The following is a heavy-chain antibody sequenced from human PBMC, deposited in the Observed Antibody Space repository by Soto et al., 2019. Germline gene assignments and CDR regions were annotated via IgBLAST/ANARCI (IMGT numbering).Heavy chain of an antibody. D-gene: IGHD6-13*01. J-gene: IGHJ4*02. Sequence: GGSLRLSCAASGFTFSSFAMSWVRQAPGKGLDWVSAISGSGGSTYSADSVKGRFTISRDNSKNTLYLQMSSLRAEDTAVYYCARGFSAGKGSPPDFSRQASLVTVSS. V-gene: IGHV3-23*01. CDR2: ISGSGGST. CDR1: GFTFSSFA. CDR3: ARGFSAGKGSPPDF.